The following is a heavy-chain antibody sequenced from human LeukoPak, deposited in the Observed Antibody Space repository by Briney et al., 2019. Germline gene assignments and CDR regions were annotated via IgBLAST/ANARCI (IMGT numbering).Heavy chain of an antibody. D-gene: IGHD2-2*01. V-gene: IGHV1-46*01. CDR2: INPSGGST. CDR3: ARGLGCSSTSCSHYYYYYMDV. J-gene: IGHJ6*03. CDR1: GYTFTSYG. Sequence: ASVKVSCKASGYTFTSYGISWVRQAPGQGLEWMGIINPSGGSTSYAQKFQGRVTMTRDTSTSTVYMELSSLRSEDTAVYYCARGLGCSSTSCSHYYYYYMDVWGKGTTVTVSS.